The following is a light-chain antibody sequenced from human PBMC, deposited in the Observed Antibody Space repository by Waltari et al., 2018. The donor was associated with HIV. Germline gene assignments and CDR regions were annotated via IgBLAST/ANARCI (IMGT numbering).Light chain of an antibody. J-gene: IGKJ2*01. Sequence: DIVMTQSPDSLAVSLGERAPINCTSSQNILYSSNNKNYLAWYQQKPGQPPKLLIYWASTREFGVPDRFSGSGSGTDFTLTVSSLQAEDVAVYYCQQYYTTPHTFGQGTNLEIK. CDR1: QNILYSSNNKNY. CDR3: QQYYTTPHT. CDR2: WAS. V-gene: IGKV4-1*01.